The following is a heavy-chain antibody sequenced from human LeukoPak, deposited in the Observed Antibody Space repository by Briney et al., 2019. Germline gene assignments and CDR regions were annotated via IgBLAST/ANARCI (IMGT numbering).Heavy chain of an antibody. CDR3: ARFRGSYHFDY. Sequence: PGGSLRLSCAASGFTFSGYSMNWVRQAPGKGLEWVSYITSSSSAIYYADSVKGRFTISRDNAKNSLYLQMNSLRAEDTAVYYCARFRGSYHFDYWGQGTLVTVSS. CDR1: GFTFSGYS. V-gene: IGHV3-48*01. J-gene: IGHJ4*02. CDR2: ITSSSSAI. D-gene: IGHD1-26*01.